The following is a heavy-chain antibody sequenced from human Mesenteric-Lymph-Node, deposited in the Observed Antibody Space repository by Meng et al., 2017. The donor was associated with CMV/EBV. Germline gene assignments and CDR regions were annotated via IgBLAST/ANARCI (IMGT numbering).Heavy chain of an antibody. J-gene: IGHJ6*02. Sequence: ASVKVSCKASGYTFTGYYMHWVRQAPGQGLEWMGWINPNSGGTNYAQKFQGRVTMTRDTSISTAYLELSRLTSDDTALYYCASPGGVVSDDTEALFYFGMDVWGQGTTVTVSS. CDR3: ASPGGVVSDDTEALFYFGMDV. D-gene: IGHD2-2*01. V-gene: IGHV1-2*02. CDR1: GYTFTGYY. CDR2: INPNSGGT.